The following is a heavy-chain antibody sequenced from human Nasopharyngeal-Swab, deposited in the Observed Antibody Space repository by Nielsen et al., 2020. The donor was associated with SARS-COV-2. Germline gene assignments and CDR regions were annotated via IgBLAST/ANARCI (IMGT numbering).Heavy chain of an antibody. D-gene: IGHD5-24*01. Sequence: GGSLRLSCAASGFTSSSYGMHWVRQAPGKGLEWVAVISYDGSNKYYADSVKGRFTISRDNSKNTLYLQMNSLRAEDTAVYYCAKGLEMATDDYWGQGTLVTVSS. J-gene: IGHJ4*02. V-gene: IGHV3-30*18. CDR2: ISYDGSNK. CDR3: AKGLEMATDDY. CDR1: GFTSSSYG.